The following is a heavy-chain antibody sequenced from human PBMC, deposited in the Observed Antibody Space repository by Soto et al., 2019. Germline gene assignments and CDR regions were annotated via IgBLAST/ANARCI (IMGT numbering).Heavy chain of an antibody. V-gene: IGHV4-59*08. CDR3: ARLGLVRSDFFDY. J-gene: IGHJ4*02. CDR1: GGSISSYY. D-gene: IGHD6-6*01. CDR2: IYYSGST. Sequence: SETLSLTRTVSGGSISSYYWSWIRQPPGKGLEWIGYIYYSGSTNYNPSLKSRVTISVDTSKNQFSLKLSSVTAADTAVYYCARLGLVRSDFFDYWGQGTLVTVSS.